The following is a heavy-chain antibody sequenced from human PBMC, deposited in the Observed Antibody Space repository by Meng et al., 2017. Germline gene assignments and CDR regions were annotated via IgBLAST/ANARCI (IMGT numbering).Heavy chain of an antibody. CDR1: GDSLSSDDAA. Sequence: VQLPQAGQRPGEPPETLYPTCALAGDSLSSDDAAWNWNRQSPSRGLEWLGRTYYRSKWYNDYAVSVKSRITINPDTSKNQFSLQLNSVTPEDTAVYYCARGVVYAISYFDYWGQGTLVTVSS. V-gene: IGHV6-1*01. CDR3: ARGVVYAISYFDY. D-gene: IGHD2-8*02. CDR2: TYYRSKWYN. J-gene: IGHJ4*02.